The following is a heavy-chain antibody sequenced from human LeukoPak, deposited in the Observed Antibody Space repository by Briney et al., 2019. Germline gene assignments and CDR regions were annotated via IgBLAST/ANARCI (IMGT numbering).Heavy chain of an antibody. V-gene: IGHV3-74*03. CDR3: VREVSGDPWHNWFDP. J-gene: IGHJ5*02. CDR1: GFTFSSYW. Sequence: GASLRLSCAASGFTFSSYWMHWVRQAPGKGLVWVSRVDHGGSGTVYADSLKGRFTMSRNNAKNTLYLQMNSLRAEDTAVYYCVREVSGDPWHNWFDPWGQGTLVTVSS. CDR2: VDHGGSGT. D-gene: IGHD4-17*01.